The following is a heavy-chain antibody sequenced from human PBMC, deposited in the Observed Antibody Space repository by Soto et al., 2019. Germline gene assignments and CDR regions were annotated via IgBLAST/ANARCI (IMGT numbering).Heavy chain of an antibody. J-gene: IGHJ5*02. V-gene: IGHV1-18*01. CDR1: GYTFTSYG. Sequence: ASVKVSCKASGYTFTSYGISWVRQAPGQGLEWMGWISAYNGNTNYAQKLQGRVTMTTDTSTSTAYMELRSLRSDDTAVYYCARERIAAAGTRHGWFDPWGQGTLVTVSS. CDR2: ISAYNGNT. CDR3: ARERIAAAGTRHGWFDP. D-gene: IGHD6-13*01.